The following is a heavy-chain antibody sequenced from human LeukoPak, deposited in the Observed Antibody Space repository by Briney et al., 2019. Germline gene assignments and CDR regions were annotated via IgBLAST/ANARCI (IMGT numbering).Heavy chain of an antibody. Sequence: GGSLRLSCAASGFTFSDYYMTWIRQAPGKGLEWVSFISNVGTTKAYADSVKGRFTISRDNAKNSLYPQLISLRAEDTAVYYCARVMGVYSFDYWGQGTLVTVSS. CDR2: ISNVGTTK. J-gene: IGHJ4*02. D-gene: IGHD4-11*01. CDR1: GFTFSDYY. CDR3: ARVMGVYSFDY. V-gene: IGHV3-11*01.